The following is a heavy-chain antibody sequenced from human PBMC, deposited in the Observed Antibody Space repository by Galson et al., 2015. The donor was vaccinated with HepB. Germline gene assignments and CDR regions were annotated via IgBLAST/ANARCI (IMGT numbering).Heavy chain of an antibody. D-gene: IGHD4-17*01. J-gene: IGHJ5*02. CDR3: ARAVLPDYGDSDGWFDP. Sequence: SVKVSCKASGYTFTSHYIHWVRQAPGQGLEWMGIINPSSGSTSYAQKLQGRVTMNRDTSTSTVYMELSSLRSEDTAVYYCARAVLPDYGDSDGWFDPWGQGTLVTVSS. CDR2: INPSSGST. CDR1: GYTFTSHY. V-gene: IGHV1-46*04.